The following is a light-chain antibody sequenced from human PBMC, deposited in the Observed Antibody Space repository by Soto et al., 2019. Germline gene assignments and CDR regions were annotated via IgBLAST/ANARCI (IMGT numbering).Light chain of an antibody. Sequence: QSVLTQPRSVSGSPGQSVTISCTGTSSDVGGYNYVSWYQQHPGKAPKLMIYDVGKRPSGVPDRFSGSKSDNTASLTISGLQAEDEADYYCSSYTNSSTLVVFGGGTKLTVL. CDR1: SSDVGGYNY. J-gene: IGLJ2*01. CDR2: DVG. V-gene: IGLV2-11*01. CDR3: SSYTNSSTLVV.